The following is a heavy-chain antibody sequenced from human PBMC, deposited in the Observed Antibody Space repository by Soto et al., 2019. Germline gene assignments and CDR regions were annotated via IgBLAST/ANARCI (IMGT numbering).Heavy chain of an antibody. CDR1: GGTFSKYS. V-gene: IGHV1-69*06. J-gene: IGHJ6*02. Sequence: QVRLVQSGAEVKKPGSSVKVSCKVSGGTFSKYSLSWVRQTPGQGLEWMGGITPFVDTSNYAQRFLGRATTTAEKSSNTAFWEGRGLQSESAALSLWAITCYCNGSIGSSRQYYGMDVWGQGTTVTVSS. CDR3: AITCYCNGSIGSSRQYYGMDV. CDR2: ITPFVDTS. D-gene: IGHD2-15*01.